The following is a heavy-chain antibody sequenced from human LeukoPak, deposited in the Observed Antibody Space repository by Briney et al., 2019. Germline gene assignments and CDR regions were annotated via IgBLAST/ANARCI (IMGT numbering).Heavy chain of an antibody. CDR1: GYPISSGYY. Sequence: SETMSLTRTVTGYPISSGYYWVCIRQPPEKGLEWIGSIYHSGSTYYNPSLKSRVTISVDTSKNQFSLKLSSVTAADTAVYYCARGFYDFWSGYFTIQANFDYWGQGTLVTVSS. D-gene: IGHD3-3*01. CDR3: ARGFYDFWSGYFTIQANFDY. J-gene: IGHJ4*02. V-gene: IGHV4-38-2*02. CDR2: IYHSGST.